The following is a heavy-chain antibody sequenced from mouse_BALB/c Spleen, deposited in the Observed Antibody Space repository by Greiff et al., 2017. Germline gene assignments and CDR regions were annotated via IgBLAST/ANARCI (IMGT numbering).Heavy chain of an antibody. D-gene: IGHD1-1*01. Sequence: QVQLQQPGAELVRPGVSVNLSCKASAYTFTSNWITWVKQRPEQGLEWIGRIVPSDIETHYNQKLKDKAILTVDKSSSTAYMQLSSLTSEDSAVYYCARRGAVDYAMDYWGQGTSVTVSS. CDR3: ARRGAVDYAMDY. CDR2: IVPSDIET. J-gene: IGHJ4*01. V-gene: IGHV1-52*01. CDR1: AYTFTSNW.